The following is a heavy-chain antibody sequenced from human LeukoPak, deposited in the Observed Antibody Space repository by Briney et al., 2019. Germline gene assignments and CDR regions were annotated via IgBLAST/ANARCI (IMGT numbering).Heavy chain of an antibody. CDR1: GGSFSGYY. J-gene: IGHJ4*02. CDR3: ARDDSSGHDDY. Sequence: TSETLSLTCAVYGGSFSGYYWSWIRQPPGKGLEWIGEINHSGSTNYNPSLKSRVTISVDTSKNQFSLKLSSVTAADTAVYYCARDDSSGHDDYWGQGTLVTVSS. CDR2: INHSGST. D-gene: IGHD3-22*01. V-gene: IGHV4-34*01.